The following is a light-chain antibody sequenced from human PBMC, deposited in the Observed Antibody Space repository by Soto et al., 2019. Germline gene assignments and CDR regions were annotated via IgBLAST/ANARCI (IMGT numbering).Light chain of an antibody. J-gene: IGKJ1*01. CDR2: WAS. CDR1: QSVLYSSNNKNY. V-gene: IGKV4-1*01. CDR3: QQDYHTPRT. Sequence: DIVMTQSPDSLAVSLGERATIHCKSSQSVLYSSNNKNYLAWYHQKPGQPPKLLFYWASTRESGVPDRFSGSGSGTNFTLTICSLQAEDVAGYYCQQDYHTPRTFGQGTKGEIK.